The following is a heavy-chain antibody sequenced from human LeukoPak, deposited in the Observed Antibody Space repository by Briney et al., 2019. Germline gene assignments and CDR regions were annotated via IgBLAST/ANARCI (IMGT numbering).Heavy chain of an antibody. CDR3: ARGSGSSYYYDSSGPDY. CDR1: GYTFTSYD. V-gene: IGHV1-8*01. Sequence: ASVKVSCKASGYTFTSYDINWVRQATGQGLEWMGWMNPNSGNTGYAQKFQGRVTMTRNTSISTAYMELSSLRSEDTAVYYCARGSGSSYYYDSSGPDYWGQGTLVTVSS. D-gene: IGHD3-22*01. J-gene: IGHJ4*02. CDR2: MNPNSGNT.